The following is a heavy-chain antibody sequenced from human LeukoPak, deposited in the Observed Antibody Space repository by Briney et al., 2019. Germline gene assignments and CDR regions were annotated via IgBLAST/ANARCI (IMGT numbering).Heavy chain of an antibody. CDR2: IIPILGIA. J-gene: IGHJ4*02. Sequence: GASVKVSYKASGYTFTRYYMHWVRQAPGQGLEWMGRIIPILGIANYAQKFQGRVTITADKSTSTAYMELSSLRSEDTAVYCCARTTVTTYDKWGQGTLVTVSS. CDR3: ARTTVTTYDK. CDR1: GYTFTRYY. D-gene: IGHD4-17*01. V-gene: IGHV1-69*02.